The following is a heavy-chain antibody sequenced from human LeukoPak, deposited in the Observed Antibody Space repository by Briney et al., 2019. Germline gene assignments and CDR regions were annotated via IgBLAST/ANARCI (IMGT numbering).Heavy chain of an antibody. CDR3: ARRGTNSVNYYYYAMDA. CDR1: GYTFSSYD. Sequence: ASVKVSCKASGYTFSSYDINWVRQVPGQGLEWMGWMNPLSGNVGHAQGFQGRVTMTRDTSIRTAYMELTSLRSEDTAVYYCARRGTNSVNYYYYAMDAWGQGTTVTVSS. D-gene: IGHD5-24*01. V-gene: IGHV1-8*01. J-gene: IGHJ6*02. CDR2: MNPLSGNV.